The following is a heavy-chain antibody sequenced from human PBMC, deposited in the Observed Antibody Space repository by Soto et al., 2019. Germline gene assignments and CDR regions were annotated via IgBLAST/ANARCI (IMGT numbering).Heavy chain of an antibody. J-gene: IGHJ6*03. Sequence: GGSLRLSCAASGFTFSSYSMNWVRQAPGKGLEWVSYISSSSSTIYYADSVKGRFTISRDNAKNSLYLQMNSLRAEDTAVYYCARDRAYYDIFVSMDVWGKGTTVTVSS. CDR1: GFTFSSYS. CDR2: ISSSSSTI. CDR3: ARDRAYYDIFVSMDV. D-gene: IGHD3-9*01. V-gene: IGHV3-48*01.